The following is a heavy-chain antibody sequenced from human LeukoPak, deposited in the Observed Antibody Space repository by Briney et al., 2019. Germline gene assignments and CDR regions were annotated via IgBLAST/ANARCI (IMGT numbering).Heavy chain of an antibody. CDR1: GFTFSNAW. D-gene: IGHD6-19*01. CDR3: TTGIAVAGTRALGMDV. J-gene: IGHJ6*02. V-gene: IGHV3-15*01. Sequence: GGSLRLSCAASGFTFSNAWMSGVRQAPGKGVEWVGRIKSKTDGGTTDYAAPVKGRFTISRDDSKYTLYLQMNSLQTEDTAVYSCTTGIAVAGTRALGMDVWGQGTTVTVSS. CDR2: IKSKTDGGTT.